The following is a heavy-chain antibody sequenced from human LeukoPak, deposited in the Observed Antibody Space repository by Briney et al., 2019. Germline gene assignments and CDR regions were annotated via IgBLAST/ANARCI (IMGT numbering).Heavy chain of an antibody. CDR3: ARQSSGSYYVDY. V-gene: IGHV4-39*01. Sequence: SETLSLTCTVSGGSISTSSYYWGWIRQPPGKGLEWIGTLYYSGSTYYNPSLKSRVTISVDTSKNQFSLKLSSVTAVDTAVYYCARQSSGSYYVDYWGQGTLVTVSS. D-gene: IGHD1-26*01. J-gene: IGHJ4*02. CDR2: LYYSGST. CDR1: GGSISTSSYY.